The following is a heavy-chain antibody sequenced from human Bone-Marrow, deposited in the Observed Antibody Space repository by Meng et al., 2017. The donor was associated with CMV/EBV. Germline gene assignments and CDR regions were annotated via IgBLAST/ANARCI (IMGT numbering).Heavy chain of an antibody. CDR3: ARSKTRTRTALPDY. Sequence: GGSLRLSCAASGFTFDDYGMSWVRQAPGKGLEWVSVMYSDGNTYYADSVKGRFTISRDNAKNSLYLQMNSLRAEDTAVYYCARSKTRTRTALPDYWGQGTLVTVSS. D-gene: IGHD1-7*01. CDR2: MYSDGNT. CDR1: GFTFDDYG. V-gene: IGHV3-20*04. J-gene: IGHJ4*02.